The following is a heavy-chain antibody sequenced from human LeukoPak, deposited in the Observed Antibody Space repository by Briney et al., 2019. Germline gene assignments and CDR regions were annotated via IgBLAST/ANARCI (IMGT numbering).Heavy chain of an antibody. CDR1: GFTFSSYA. CDR2: ISYDGSNK. D-gene: IGHD5-18*01. Sequence: GGSLRLSCTASGFTFSSYAMHWVRQAPGKGLEWVAVISYDGSNKYYADSVKGRFTISRDNSKNTLYLQMNSLRAENTAVYYCASPKGGGYSYGTPLDYWGQGTLVTVSS. V-gene: IGHV3-30-3*01. CDR3: ASPKGGGYSYGTPLDY. J-gene: IGHJ4*02.